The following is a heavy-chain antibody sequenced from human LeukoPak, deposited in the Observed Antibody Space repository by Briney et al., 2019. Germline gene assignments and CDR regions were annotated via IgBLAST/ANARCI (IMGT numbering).Heavy chain of an antibody. CDR2: IWYDGSNK. CDR3: ARGGPYYYDSSGYYFDS. D-gene: IGHD3-22*01. CDR1: GFTFDSYW. V-gene: IGHV3-33*08. J-gene: IGHJ4*02. Sequence: GGSLRLSCTTSGFTFDSYWMSWVRQAPGKGLEWVAVIWYDGSNKYYADSVKGRFTISRDNSKNTLYLQMNSLRAVDTAVYYCARGGPYYYDSSGYYFDSWGQGTLVTVSS.